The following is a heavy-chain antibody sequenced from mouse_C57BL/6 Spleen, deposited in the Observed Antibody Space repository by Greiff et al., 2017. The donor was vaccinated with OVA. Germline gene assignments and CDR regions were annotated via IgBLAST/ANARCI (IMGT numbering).Heavy chain of an antibody. V-gene: IGHV1-81*01. CDR3: ARENYLIYYYGSNAMDY. Sequence: QVQLKESGAELARPGASVKLSCKASGYTFTSYGISWVKQRTGQGLEWIGEIYPRSGNTYYNEKFKGKATLTADKSSSTAYMELRSLTSEDSAVYFCARENYLIYYYGSNAMDYWGQGTSVTVSS. D-gene: IGHD1-1*01. CDR1: GYTFTSYG. J-gene: IGHJ4*01. CDR2: IYPRSGNT.